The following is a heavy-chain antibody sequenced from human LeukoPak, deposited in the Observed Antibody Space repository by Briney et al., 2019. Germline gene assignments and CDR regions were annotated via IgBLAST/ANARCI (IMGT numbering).Heavy chain of an antibody. CDR3: ASGYDSSGSSLDY. Sequence: SETLSLTCAVYGGSFSGYYWSWIRQPPGKGLEWIGEINHSGSTNYNPSLKSRVTISVDTSKNQFSLKLSSVTAADTAVYYCASGYDSSGSSLDYWGQGTLVTVSS. D-gene: IGHD3-22*01. CDR1: GGSFSGYY. V-gene: IGHV4-34*01. CDR2: INHSGST. J-gene: IGHJ4*02.